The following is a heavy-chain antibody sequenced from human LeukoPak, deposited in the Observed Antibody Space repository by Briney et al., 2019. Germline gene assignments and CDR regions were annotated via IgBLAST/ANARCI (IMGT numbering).Heavy chain of an antibody. CDR2: INHSGST. Sequence: PGGSLRLSCAASGFTFSSYAMSWIRQPPGKGLEWIGEINHSGSTNYNPSLKSRVTISVDTSKNQFSLKLISVTAADTAVYYCASRKLGNDYWGQGTLVTVSS. CDR3: ASRKLGNDY. CDR1: GFTFSSYA. J-gene: IGHJ4*02. D-gene: IGHD7-27*01. V-gene: IGHV4-34*01.